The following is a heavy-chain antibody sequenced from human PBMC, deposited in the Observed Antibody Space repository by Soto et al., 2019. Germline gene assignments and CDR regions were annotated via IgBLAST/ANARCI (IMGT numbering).Heavy chain of an antibody. CDR2: VSFRGST. V-gene: IGHV4-30-4*01. CDR1: GGSLTSGASS. J-gene: IGHJ4*02. Sequence: VQLQESGPGPVKASQTLSLTCTVSGGSLTSGASSWSWILQPPGKGLQWMGYVSFRGSTYYTPFRRSPVSISLVMSKSQFSLKLTSVTAADTALYYCARDIWGYDSSGYFTSRFDKWGQGTLVTVSS. D-gene: IGHD3-22*01. CDR3: ARDIWGYDSSGYFTSRFDK.